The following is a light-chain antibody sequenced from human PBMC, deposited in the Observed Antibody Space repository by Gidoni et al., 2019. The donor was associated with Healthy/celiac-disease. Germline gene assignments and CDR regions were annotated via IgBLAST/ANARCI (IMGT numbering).Light chain of an antibody. CDR2: DAS. Sequence: IVLTQSPATLSLSPGERATLSCRASQSVSSYLAWYQQKPGQAPRLLIYDASNRATGIPAMFSGSGSGTDFTLPISSLEPEDFAVSYCQQRSNWPSITFGQGTRLEIK. J-gene: IGKJ5*01. CDR1: QSVSSY. CDR3: QQRSNWPSIT. V-gene: IGKV3-11*01.